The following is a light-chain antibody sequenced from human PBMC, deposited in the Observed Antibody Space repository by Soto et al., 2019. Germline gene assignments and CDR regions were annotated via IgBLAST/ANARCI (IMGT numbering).Light chain of an antibody. Sequence: DIQMTQSPSSVSAAVGERVTITCRASQVMSSWLAWYQQKPGKAPKLLIFAASTLQSGVPSRFSGSGSRTDFTLTITSLQPEDIGTYCCQQYNSYSWTFGQGTKVDIK. CDR2: AAS. CDR3: QQYNSYSWT. CDR1: QVMSSW. V-gene: IGKV1D-12*01. J-gene: IGKJ1*01.